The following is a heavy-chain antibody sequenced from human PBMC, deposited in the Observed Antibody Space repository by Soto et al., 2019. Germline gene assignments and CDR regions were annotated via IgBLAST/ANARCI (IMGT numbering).Heavy chain of an antibody. Sequence: PWETLALTCNFSGGSIMRGGYDWGLVRQHPGKGLEWIGYIYYSGSTYYNPSLKSRVTISVDTSKNQFSLKLSSVTAADTAVYYCARVSTHGAPVPWGQGTLVTVSS. CDR1: GGSIMRGGYD. J-gene: IGHJ5*02. CDR2: IYYSGST. D-gene: IGHD3-16*01. CDR3: ARVSTHGAPVP. V-gene: IGHV4-31*03.